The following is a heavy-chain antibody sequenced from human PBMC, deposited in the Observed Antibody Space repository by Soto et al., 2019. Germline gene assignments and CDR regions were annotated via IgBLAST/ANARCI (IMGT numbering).Heavy chain of an antibody. CDR3: ARKYYYGSGRKIDY. D-gene: IGHD3-10*01. CDR2: IFSSGGT. J-gene: IGHJ4*02. V-gene: IGHV4-39*01. CDR1: GGSISSSSLQ. Sequence: PSETLSLTCTVSGGSISSSSLQWVWIRQPPGRGLDWVGSIFSSGGTSYNPSLKSRVTISVRTSNNQFSLKLSSVTAADTAVYYCARKYYYGSGRKIDYWGQGALVTVSS.